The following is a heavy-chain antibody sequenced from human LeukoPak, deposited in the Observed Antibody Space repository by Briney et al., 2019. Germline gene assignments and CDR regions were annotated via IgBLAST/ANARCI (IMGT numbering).Heavy chain of an antibody. J-gene: IGHJ2*01. D-gene: IGHD2-21*02. Sequence: PSQTLSLTCTVSGGSISSGSYYWSWIRQPAGKGLEWIGRIYTSGSTNYNPSLKSRVTISVDTSKNQFSLKLSSVTAADTAVYYCAREPLAYCGGDCYSGWYFDLWGRGTLVTVSS. V-gene: IGHV4-61*02. CDR2: IYTSGST. CDR3: AREPLAYCGGDCYSGWYFDL. CDR1: GGSISSGSYY.